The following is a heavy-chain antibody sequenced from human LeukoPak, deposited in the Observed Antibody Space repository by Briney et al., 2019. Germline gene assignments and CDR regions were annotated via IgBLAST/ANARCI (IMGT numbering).Heavy chain of an antibody. D-gene: IGHD6-19*01. J-gene: IGHJ4*02. V-gene: IGHV1-46*01. CDR3: ARVAVAGYYFDY. Sequence: ASVKASCKASGYTFTGYYMHWVRQAPGQGLEWMGIINPSGGSTSYAQKFQGRVTMTRDMSTSTVYMELSSLRSEDTAVYYCARVAVAGYYFDYWGQGTLVTVSS. CDR1: GYTFTGYY. CDR2: INPSGGST.